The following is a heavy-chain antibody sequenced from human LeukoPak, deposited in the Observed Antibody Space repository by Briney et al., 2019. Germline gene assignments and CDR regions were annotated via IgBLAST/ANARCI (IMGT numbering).Heavy chain of an antibody. D-gene: IGHD3-10*01. V-gene: IGHV3-21*01. CDR3: ARGNLWFGELVY. J-gene: IGHJ4*02. CDR2: ISSSPSYI. CDR1: GFSFSRYN. Sequence: GGSLRLSCAASGFSFSRYNMNWVRQAPGKGLEWVSSISSSPSYIYYADSVKGRFTISRDDAKNSLYLQMNSLRAEDTAVYYCARGNLWFGELVYWGQGTLVTVSS.